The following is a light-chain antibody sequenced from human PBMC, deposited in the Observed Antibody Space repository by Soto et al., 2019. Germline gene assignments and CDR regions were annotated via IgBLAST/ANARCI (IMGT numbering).Light chain of an antibody. CDR2: GAS. Sequence: EKLLTQSPGTLSLSAGEGATLSCRASQSVGSNYLAWYQQKPGQAPRLLIYGASSRATSIPDRFSGSGSGTDFTLTISRLAPEDVAMYYCQQDAYSPLTFGGGTKVEIK. J-gene: IGKJ4*02. V-gene: IGKV3-20*01. CDR1: QSVGSNY. CDR3: QQDAYSPLT.